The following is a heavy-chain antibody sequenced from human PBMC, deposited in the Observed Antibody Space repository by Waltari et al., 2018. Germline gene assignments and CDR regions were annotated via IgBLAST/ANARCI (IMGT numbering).Heavy chain of an antibody. Sequence: EVHLVQSGGGLVQPGGSLRLSGAASGFNSSSYSMDWFRQAPGRGLELVSYIRSSSSTVYYADSVKGRFTISRDNAKNSLYLQMNSLRAEDTAVYYCAREYYTHFDYWGQGTLVTVSS. J-gene: IGHJ4*02. CDR2: IRSSSSTV. CDR1: GFNSSSYS. CDR3: AREYYTHFDY. V-gene: IGHV3-48*01. D-gene: IGHD3-10*01.